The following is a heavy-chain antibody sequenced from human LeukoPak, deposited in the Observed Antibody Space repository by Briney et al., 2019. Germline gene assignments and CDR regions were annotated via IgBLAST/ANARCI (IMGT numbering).Heavy chain of an antibody. CDR2: IYYSGST. V-gene: IGHV4-59*08. J-gene: IGHJ1*01. CDR3: ARHDYYDSSGAEYFQH. CDR1: GGSISSYY. Sequence: SETLSLTCTVSGGSISSYYWSWIRQPPGKGLEWIGYIYYSGSTNYNPSLKRRVTISVETSKNKFSLKLSSVTAADTAVYYCARHDYYDSSGAEYFQHWGQGTLVTVSS. D-gene: IGHD3-22*01.